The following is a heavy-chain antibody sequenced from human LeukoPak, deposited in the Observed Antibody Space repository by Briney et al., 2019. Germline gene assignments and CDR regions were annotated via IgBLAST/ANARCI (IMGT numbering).Heavy chain of an antibody. CDR3: ARGRAVAGTGY. V-gene: IGHV4-39*07. J-gene: IGHJ4*02. CDR2: IYSSGNT. D-gene: IGHD6-19*01. Sequence: SETLSLTCAVSGASISTSNYYWGWVRQSPGKGLEWIGNIYSSGNTYYNASLKSRVTIYIDTSKNQFSLKLSSVTAADTAVYYCARGRAVAGTGYWGQGTLVTVSS. CDR1: GASISTSNYY.